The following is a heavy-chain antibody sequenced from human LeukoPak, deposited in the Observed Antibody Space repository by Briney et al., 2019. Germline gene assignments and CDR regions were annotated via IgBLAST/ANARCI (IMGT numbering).Heavy chain of an antibody. CDR1: GFTVSSNY. Sequence: GGSLRLSCAASGFTVSSNYMNWVRQAPGKGLEWVSMIYPNGNTFYTDSVKGRFTISRDNSKNTLDLQMSSLRAEDTAVYYCARVVNEKINSGYYSDYWGQGTLVTVSS. J-gene: IGHJ4*02. CDR2: IYPNGNT. D-gene: IGHD3-22*01. V-gene: IGHV3-66*01. CDR3: ARVVNEKINSGYYSDY.